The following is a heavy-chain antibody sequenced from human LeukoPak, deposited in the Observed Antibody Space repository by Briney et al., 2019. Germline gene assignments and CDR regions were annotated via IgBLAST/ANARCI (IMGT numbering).Heavy chain of an antibody. CDR1: GYSVSSGYY. Sequence: PGTLSLTCAGSGYSVSSGYYWGWIRQRPGKGLGWIGSIYHSGSTYYNPSLKRRVTISVDTSKNQFSLKLSSVTAADTAVYYCARDRRVGAEGIDPWGQGTLVTVSS. CDR2: IYHSGST. CDR3: ARDRRVGAEGIDP. J-gene: IGHJ5*02. V-gene: IGHV4-38-2*02. D-gene: IGHD1-26*01.